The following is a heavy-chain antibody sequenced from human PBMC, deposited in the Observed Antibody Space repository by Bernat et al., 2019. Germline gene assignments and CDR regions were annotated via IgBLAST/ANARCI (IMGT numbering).Heavy chain of an antibody. CDR3: ARGTSTSAPYMDV. CDR1: GFTFSDYY. Sequence: QVQLVESGGSVVQPGRSLRLSCVASGFTFSDYYMSWIRQAPGKGLDWVSYISSSSSYTNYADSVKGRFTISRDNAKNSLYLQMNSLRAEDTAVYYCARGTSTSAPYMDVWGKGTTVTVSS. J-gene: IGHJ6*03. CDR2: ISSSSSYT. V-gene: IGHV3-11*05.